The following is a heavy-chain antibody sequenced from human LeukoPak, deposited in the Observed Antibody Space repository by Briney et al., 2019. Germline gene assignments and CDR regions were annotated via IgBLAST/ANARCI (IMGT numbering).Heavy chain of an antibody. CDR2: ISWNSGSI. V-gene: IGHV3-9*01. Sequence: GGSLRLSCAASGFTFDDYAMHWVRQAPGKGLEWVSDISWNSGSIGYADSVKGRFTVSRDNAKNTLYLQMDSLRAEDSAVYYCARGLVHDTSGYYSDYWGQGILVTVSS. J-gene: IGHJ4*02. D-gene: IGHD3-22*01. CDR1: GFTFDDYA. CDR3: ARGLVHDTSGYYSDY.